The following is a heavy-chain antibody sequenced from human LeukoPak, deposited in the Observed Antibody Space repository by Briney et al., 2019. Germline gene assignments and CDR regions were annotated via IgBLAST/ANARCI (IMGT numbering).Heavy chain of an antibody. J-gene: IGHJ5*02. CDR3: ARALSRYQLLLFDL. Sequence: SETLSLTCTVSGGSISNYYWSWIRQPPGKGLEWIGSIYYSGSTNYNPSLKSRVTKSVDTSKNQFSLNLTSVTAADTAVYYCARALSRYQLLLFDLWGQGTLVTVSS. CDR1: GGSISNYY. V-gene: IGHV4-59*01. CDR2: IYYSGST. D-gene: IGHD2-2*01.